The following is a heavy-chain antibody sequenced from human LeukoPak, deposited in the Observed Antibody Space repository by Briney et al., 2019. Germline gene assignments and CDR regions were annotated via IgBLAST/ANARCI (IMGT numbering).Heavy chain of an antibody. CDR3: ARGLDTPNVVRPAADY. Sequence: GGSLRLSCAASGFTFSSYSMNWVRQAPGKGLEWVSSISSSSSYIYYADSVKGRFTISRDNAKNSLYLQMNSLRAEDTAVYYCARGLDTPNVVRPAADYWGQGTLVSVSS. CDR1: GFTFSSYS. D-gene: IGHD2-2*01. CDR2: ISSSSSYI. V-gene: IGHV3-21*01. J-gene: IGHJ4*02.